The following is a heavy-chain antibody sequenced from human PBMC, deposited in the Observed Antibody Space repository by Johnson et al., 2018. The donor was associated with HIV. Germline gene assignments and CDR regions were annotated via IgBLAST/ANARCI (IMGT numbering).Heavy chain of an antibody. D-gene: IGHD1-26*01. Sequence: VQLVESGGGVVQPGRSLRLSCAASGFTFDDYAMHWVRQPPGKGLEWVSGISWNSGTIGYADSVKGRFTISRDNAKNSLFLQMNSLRAEDTALYYCAKDLINSGIDPQAFDIWGQGTMVSVSS. V-gene: IGHV3-9*01. CDR2: ISWNSGTI. CDR3: AKDLINSGIDPQAFDI. CDR1: GFTFDDYA. J-gene: IGHJ3*02.